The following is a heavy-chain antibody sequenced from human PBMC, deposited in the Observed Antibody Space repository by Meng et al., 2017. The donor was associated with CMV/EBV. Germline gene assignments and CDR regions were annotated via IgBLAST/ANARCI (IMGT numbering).Heavy chain of an antibody. J-gene: IGHJ4*02. V-gene: IGHV1-18*01. CDR1: GYTFTSYG. D-gene: IGHD3-22*01. Sequence: ASVKVSCKASGYTFTSYGISWVRQAPGQGLEWMGWISAYNGNTNYAQKLQGRVTMTTDTSTSTAYMELRSLRSDDTAVYYCARDYSLRITMIVVAHLGYWGQGTLVTVSS. CDR2: ISAYNGNT. CDR3: ARDYSLRITMIVVAHLGY.